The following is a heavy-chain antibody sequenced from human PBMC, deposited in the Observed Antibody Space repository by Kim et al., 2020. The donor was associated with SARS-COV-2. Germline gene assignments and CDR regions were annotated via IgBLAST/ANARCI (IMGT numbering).Heavy chain of an antibody. CDR3: AKDFSSGPYSSGYYGMDV. CDR2: ISWDGGST. V-gene: IGHV3-43*01. CDR1: GFTFDDYT. D-gene: IGHD6-25*01. Sequence: GGSLRLSCAASGFTFDDYTMHWVRQAPGKGLEWVSLISWDGGSTYYADSVKGRFTISRDNSKNSLYLQMNSLRTEDTALYYCAKDFSSGPYSSGYYGMDVWGQGTTVTVSS. J-gene: IGHJ6*02.